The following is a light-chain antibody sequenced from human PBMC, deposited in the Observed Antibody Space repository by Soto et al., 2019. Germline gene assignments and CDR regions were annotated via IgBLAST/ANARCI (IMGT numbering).Light chain of an antibody. Sequence: EIVFPQSPATRSLSPGERATLSCRASRSISSYLAWYQQKPGQAPRLLIYDASNRATGIPARFSGSGSGTDFTLTISSLEPEDFAVYYCQQRSNWPPSLTFGGGTKVDIK. J-gene: IGKJ4*01. CDR1: RSISSY. V-gene: IGKV3-11*01. CDR2: DAS. CDR3: QQRSNWPPSLT.